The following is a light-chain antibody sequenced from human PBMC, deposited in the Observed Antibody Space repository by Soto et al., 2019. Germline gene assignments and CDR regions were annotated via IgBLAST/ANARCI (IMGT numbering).Light chain of an antibody. V-gene: IGLV2-23*01. CDR2: EGS. CDR3: CSYAGSSTLYV. J-gene: IGLJ1*01. CDR1: SSDVGGYKY. Sequence: QSALTQPASVSGSPGQSITISCTGTSSDVGGYKYVSWYQQHPGKAPKLMIYEGSKRPSGVSNRFAGSKSGNTASLTISGLQADDEAEYYCCSYAGSSTLYVFGTGTKVTVL.